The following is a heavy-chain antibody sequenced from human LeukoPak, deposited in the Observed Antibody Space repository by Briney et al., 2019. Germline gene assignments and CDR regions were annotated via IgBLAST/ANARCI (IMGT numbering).Heavy chain of an antibody. CDR2: INTNTGNP. CDR1: GYTFTGYY. CDR3: AREAPGSGSYYYFDY. J-gene: IGHJ4*02. V-gene: IGHV7-4-1*02. D-gene: IGHD3-10*01. Sequence: ASVKVSCKASGYTFTGYYMHWVRQAPGQGLEWMGWINTNTGNPTYAQGFTGRFVFSLDTSVSTAYLQISSLKAEDTAVYYCAREAPGSGSYYYFDYWGQGTLVTVSS.